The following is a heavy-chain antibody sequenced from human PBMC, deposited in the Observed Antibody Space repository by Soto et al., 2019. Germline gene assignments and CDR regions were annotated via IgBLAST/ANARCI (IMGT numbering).Heavy chain of an antibody. CDR3: TSGPPTRGYSYGYLYYYYYGMDV. J-gene: IGHJ6*02. D-gene: IGHD5-18*01. V-gene: IGHV3-73*01. Sequence: GGSLRLSCAASGFTFSGSAMHWVRQASGKGLEWVGRIRSKANSYATAYAASVKGRFTISRDDSKNTAYLQMNSLKTEDTAVYYCTSGPPTRGYSYGYLYYYYYGMDVWGQGTTVTVSS. CDR2: IRSKANSYAT. CDR1: GFTFSGSA.